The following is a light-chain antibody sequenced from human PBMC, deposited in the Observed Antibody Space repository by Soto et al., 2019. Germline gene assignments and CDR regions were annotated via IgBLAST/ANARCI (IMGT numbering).Light chain of an antibody. CDR1: QSVGRDY. V-gene: IGKV3-20*01. Sequence: EIALTQSPGTLSLSQGESATLSCRASQSVGRDYLAWFQHKPDQAPRLLIYDASNRATGVPDRFSGSGSGTDFTLSVTRLEPEDFAVYYCHQYAVSPLTFGGGTTVEIK. CDR2: DAS. J-gene: IGKJ4*02. CDR3: HQYAVSPLT.